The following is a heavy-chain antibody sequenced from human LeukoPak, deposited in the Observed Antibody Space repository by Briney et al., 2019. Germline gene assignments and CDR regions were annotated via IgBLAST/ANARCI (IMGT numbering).Heavy chain of an antibody. CDR1: RFILSSQG. Sequence: PGGSLRLSCAGSRFILSSQGIHWVRQAPGKGLEWVAVISYDGRNINYADSVKGRFTISRDNSKNTLYLQMNSLRIEDTAMYFCTKGYDGYDYAFDVWGQGTMVTVSS. D-gene: IGHD5-12*01. CDR2: ISYDGRNI. V-gene: IGHV3-30*18. CDR3: TKGYDGYDYAFDV. J-gene: IGHJ3*01.